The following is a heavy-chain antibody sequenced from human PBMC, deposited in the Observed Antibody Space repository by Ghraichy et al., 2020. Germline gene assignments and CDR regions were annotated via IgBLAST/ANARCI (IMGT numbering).Heavy chain of an antibody. CDR2: ITGSRSHI. J-gene: IGHJ3*02. V-gene: IGHV3-48*02. CDR3: ARSTGTYMRADGFGI. Sequence: GGSLRLSCAASGFTFSSYSMHWVRQAPGKGLEWVSYITGSRSHIYYTDSVKGRFTISRDNAENSLYLQMNSLRDEDTAVYYCARSTGTYMRADGFGIWGPGTMVSVAS. D-gene: IGHD1-1*01. CDR1: GFTFSSYS.